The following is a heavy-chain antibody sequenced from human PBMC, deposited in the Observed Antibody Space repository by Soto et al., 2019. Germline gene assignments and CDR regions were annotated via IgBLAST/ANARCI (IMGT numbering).Heavy chain of an antibody. CDR2: IKQDGSEK. D-gene: IGHD3-10*01. Sequence: PGGSLRLSCAAYGFTFSSYWMSWVRQAPGKGLEWVANIKQDGSEKYYVDSVKGRFTISRDNAKNSLYLQMNSLRAEDTAVYYCARRGELVRGVTVYYGMDVWGQGTTVTVSS. V-gene: IGHV3-7*01. CDR1: GFTFSSYW. CDR3: ARRGELVRGVTVYYGMDV. J-gene: IGHJ6*02.